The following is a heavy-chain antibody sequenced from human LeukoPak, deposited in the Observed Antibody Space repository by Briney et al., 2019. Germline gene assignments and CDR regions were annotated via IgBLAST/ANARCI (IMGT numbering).Heavy chain of an antibody. CDR1: GFIFSNYW. Sequence: LGGSLRLSCAASGFIFSNYWMTWVRQAPGKGLEWVANIRGDGYEKHFADSVKGRFTISRDNAKNSLYLQMNSLRDEDTAVYYCAREWAFGGVIVYYYFDYWGQGTLVTVSS. V-gene: IGHV3-7*01. J-gene: IGHJ4*02. CDR3: AREWAFGGVIVYYYFDY. D-gene: IGHD3-16*02. CDR2: IRGDGYEK.